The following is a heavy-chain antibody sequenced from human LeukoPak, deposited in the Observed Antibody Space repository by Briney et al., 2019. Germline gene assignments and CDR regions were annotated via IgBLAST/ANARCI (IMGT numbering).Heavy chain of an antibody. J-gene: IGHJ4*02. CDR3: ARGLSYGDYDV. V-gene: IGHV4-34*01. CDR1: GGSFSGYY. Sequence: SETLSLTCAVYGGSFSGYYWSWIRQPPGKGLEWIGEINHSGSTNYNPSLKSRVTISVDTSKNQFSLKLSSMTAADTAVYYCARGLSYGDYDVWGQGTLVTVSS. CDR2: INHSGST. D-gene: IGHD4-17*01.